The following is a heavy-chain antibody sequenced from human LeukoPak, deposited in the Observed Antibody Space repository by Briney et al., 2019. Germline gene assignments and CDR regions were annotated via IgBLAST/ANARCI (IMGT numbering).Heavy chain of an antibody. CDR1: GGSISSGGYY. J-gene: IGHJ4*02. CDR2: INHSGST. V-gene: IGHV4-31*03. D-gene: IGHD6-6*01. CDR3: ARGGYSSSSPLDY. Sequence: PSETLSLTCTVSGGSISSGGYYWSWIRQHPGKGLERIGEINHSGSTNYNPSLKSRVTISVDTSKNQFSLKLSSVTAADTAVYYCARGGYSSSSPLDYWGQGTLVTVSS.